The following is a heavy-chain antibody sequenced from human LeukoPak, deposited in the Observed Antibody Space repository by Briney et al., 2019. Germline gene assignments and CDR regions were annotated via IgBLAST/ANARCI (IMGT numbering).Heavy chain of an antibody. CDR3: ARSGGSSYGYTFIDY. V-gene: IGHV5-51*01. CDR1: GYSFTNYW. Sequence: GESLKISCKGSGYSFTNYWIGWVRQMPGKGLEWMGIIYPRDSDTRYSPSFQGQVTISADKSISAAYLQWSSLKASDTAMYYCARSGGSSYGYTFIDYWGQGTLVTVSS. CDR2: IYPRDSDT. J-gene: IGHJ4*02. D-gene: IGHD5-18*01.